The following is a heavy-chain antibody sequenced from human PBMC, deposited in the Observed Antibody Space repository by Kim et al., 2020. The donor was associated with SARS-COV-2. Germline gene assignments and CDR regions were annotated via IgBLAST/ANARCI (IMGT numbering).Heavy chain of an antibody. D-gene: IGHD6-19*01. CDR1: GGSISSSSYY. CDR2: IYYSGST. CDR3: ARQGPGSGWTYSFDY. J-gene: IGHJ4*01. Sequence: SETLSLTCIVSGGSISSSSYYWGWIRQPPGKGLEWIGSIYYSGSTYYNPSLKSRVRISVDTSKNQFSLKVRSVTAADTAVYYCARQGPGSGWTYSFDYWG. V-gene: IGHV4-39*01.